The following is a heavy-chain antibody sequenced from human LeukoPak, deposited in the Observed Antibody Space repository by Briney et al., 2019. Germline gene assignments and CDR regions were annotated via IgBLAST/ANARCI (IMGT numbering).Heavy chain of an antibody. J-gene: IGHJ4*02. CDR2: IRLDGSGK. CDR1: GFTFGSFG. Sequence: GGSLRLSCAASGFTFGSFGVHWVRQAPGKGLEWMTYIRLDGSGKYYADSVKGRFTISRDNSRNTLYMQMNSLRVEDTAVYYCAKDYRWAYDYWGQGTLVTVSS. CDR3: AKDYRWAYDY. D-gene: IGHD2-8*02. V-gene: IGHV3-30*02.